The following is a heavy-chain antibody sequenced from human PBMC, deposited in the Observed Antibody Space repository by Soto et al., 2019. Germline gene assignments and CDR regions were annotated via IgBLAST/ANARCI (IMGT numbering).Heavy chain of an antibody. J-gene: IGHJ6*02. D-gene: IGHD3-16*01. Sequence: SETLSLTCTVSNGSISSGGYSWSWIRQTPGKGLEWIGYIYPTGKTYYNPSLKNRATLSIDTSQNQFSLQLTSVTAAGTAVYYCARAPPGPAPRWGVWGHGTTVTVSS. V-gene: IGHV4-30-2*01. CDR2: IYPTGKT. CDR3: ARAPPGPAPRWGV. CDR1: NGSISSGGYS.